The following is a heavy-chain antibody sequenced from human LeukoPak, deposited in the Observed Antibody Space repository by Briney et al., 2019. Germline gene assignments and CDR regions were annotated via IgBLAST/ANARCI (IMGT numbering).Heavy chain of an antibody. V-gene: IGHV3-30*04. Sequence: GGSLRLSCAASGFTFSSYAMSWVRQAPGKGLEWVAAMSYDGSTTYYADSVKGRFTVSRDSSKNTLFLQMNSLRAEDTAVYYCARVLQQQLVRLPFDYWGQGTLVTVSS. D-gene: IGHD6-13*01. CDR2: MSYDGSTT. CDR1: GFTFSSYA. CDR3: ARVLQQQLVRLPFDY. J-gene: IGHJ4*02.